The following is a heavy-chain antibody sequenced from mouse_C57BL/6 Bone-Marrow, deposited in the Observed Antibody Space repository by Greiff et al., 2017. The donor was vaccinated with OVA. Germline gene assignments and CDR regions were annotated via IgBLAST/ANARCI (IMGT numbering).Heavy chain of an antibody. J-gene: IGHJ3*01. CDR2: INPSTGGP. V-gene: IGHV1-53*01. CDR3: ARRGFAD. CDR1: GYTFTSYW. Sequence: QVQLQQPGTELVKPGASVTLSCKASGYTFTSYWMPWVQQRPGQGLEWIGNINPSTGGPNYNEKFKCKATLTVDNSSSTAYMQLSILTSDDAAVYYWARRGFADWGQGTLVTVSA.